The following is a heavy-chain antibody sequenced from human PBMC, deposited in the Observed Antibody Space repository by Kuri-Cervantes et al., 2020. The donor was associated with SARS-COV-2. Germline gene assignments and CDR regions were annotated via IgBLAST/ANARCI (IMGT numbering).Heavy chain of an antibody. J-gene: IGHJ4*02. Sequence: SETLSLTCAVSGYSISSGYYWGWIRQPPGKGLEWIGSIYHSGSTNYNPSLKSRVTISVDTSKNQFSLKLSSVTAADTAVYYCARGSRLYRIVLMVYAISHSDGNFDYWGQGTLVTVSS. CDR2: IYHSGST. CDR3: ARGSRLYRIVLMVYAISHSDGNFDY. D-gene: IGHD2-8*01. CDR1: GYSISSGYY. V-gene: IGHV4-38-2*01.